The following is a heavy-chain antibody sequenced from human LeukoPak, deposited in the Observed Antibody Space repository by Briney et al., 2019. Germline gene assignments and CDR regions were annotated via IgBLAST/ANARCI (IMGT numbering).Heavy chain of an antibody. Sequence: SETLSLTCAVYGGSFSGYYWSWIRQPPGKGLEWIGEINHSGSTNYNPSLKSRVTISVDTSKNQFSLKLSSVTPADTAVYYCARGKLRSYWYFDLWGRGTLVTVSS. CDR2: INHSGST. CDR3: ARGKLRSYWYFDL. V-gene: IGHV4-34*01. J-gene: IGHJ2*01. D-gene: IGHD5-12*01. CDR1: GGSFSGYY.